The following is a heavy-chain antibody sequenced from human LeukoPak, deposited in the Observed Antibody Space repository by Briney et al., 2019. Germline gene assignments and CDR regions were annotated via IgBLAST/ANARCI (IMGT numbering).Heavy chain of an antibody. CDR3: AELGITMIGGV. V-gene: IGHV3-48*04. J-gene: IGHJ6*04. D-gene: IGHD3-10*02. CDR2: ISSSGSTI. Sequence: GGSLRLSCAASGFTFSSYWMNWVRQAPGKGLEWVSYISSSGSTIYYADSVKGRFTISRDNAKNSLYLQMNSLRAEDTAVYYCAELGITMIGGVWGRGTTVTISS. CDR1: GFTFSSYW.